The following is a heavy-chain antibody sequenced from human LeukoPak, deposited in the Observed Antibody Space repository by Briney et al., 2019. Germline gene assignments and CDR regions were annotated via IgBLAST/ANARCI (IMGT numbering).Heavy chain of an antibody. CDR1: SSSISSYY. V-gene: IGHV4-59*08. CDR2: IYYSGST. J-gene: IGHJ4*02. D-gene: IGHD2-15*01. Sequence: SETLSHTCTVSSSSISSYYWSWIRQPPGKGLECIGYIYYSGSTNYNPSLKSRVTISVDTSKNQFSLKVSSVTAADTAVYYCARSGSYAAAGDYWGQGTLVTVSS. CDR3: ARSGSYAAAGDY.